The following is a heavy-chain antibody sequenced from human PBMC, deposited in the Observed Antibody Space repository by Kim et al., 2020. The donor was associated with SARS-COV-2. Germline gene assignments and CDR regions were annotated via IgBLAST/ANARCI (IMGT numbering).Heavy chain of an antibody. Sequence: SETLSLTCAVYGGSFSGYYWSWIRQPPGKGLEWIGEINHSGSTNYNPSLKSRVTISVDTSKNQFSLKLSSVTAADTAVYYCARGRLGIAAAGNWGDLDYWGQGTLVTVSS. D-gene: IGHD6-13*01. CDR1: GGSFSGYY. J-gene: IGHJ4*02. CDR3: ARGRLGIAAAGNWGDLDY. CDR2: INHSGST. V-gene: IGHV4-34*01.